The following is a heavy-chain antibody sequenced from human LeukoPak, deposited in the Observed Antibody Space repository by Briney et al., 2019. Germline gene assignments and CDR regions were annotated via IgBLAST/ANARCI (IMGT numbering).Heavy chain of an antibody. CDR2: IYTAGTT. J-gene: IGHJ4*02. CDR3: ANGPTYDYVRVILY. D-gene: IGHD3-16*01. V-gene: IGHV3-53*04. Sequence: PGGSLTLSCAVSGFTVSGNYMTWVRQAPGKGLEWVSVIYTAGTTYYRDSVKGRFTISRHNSKSTVYLQMDSLRPEDTAVYYCANGPTYDYVRVILYWGQGTLVTVSS. CDR1: GFTVSGNY.